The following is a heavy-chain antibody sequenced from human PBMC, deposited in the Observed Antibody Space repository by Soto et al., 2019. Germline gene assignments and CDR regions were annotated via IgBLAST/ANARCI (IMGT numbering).Heavy chain of an antibody. CDR1: GFTFSNYA. D-gene: IGHD1-26*01. J-gene: IGHJ2*01. CDR2: IHGGGDYT. Sequence: EVQVLESGGGLVQPGGSLRLSCAASGFTFSNYAMSWVRQAPGKGLEWVSTIHGGGDYTNYTDSVKGRFTISRDNSRNTLFLQMNSLRAEDTAVYYCAKNRGCGSDANWNFDVWGRGTLVTVSS. CDR3: AKNRGCGSDANWNFDV. V-gene: IGHV3-23*01.